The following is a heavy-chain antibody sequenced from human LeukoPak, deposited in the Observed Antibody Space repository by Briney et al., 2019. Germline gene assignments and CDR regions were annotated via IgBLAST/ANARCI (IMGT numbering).Heavy chain of an antibody. V-gene: IGHV4-38-2*02. CDR2: IYHSGST. D-gene: IGHD6-13*01. J-gene: IGHJ6*03. CDR3: ARGRGSSWTVYYYYMDV. Sequence: SETLSLTCTVSGYSISSGYYWGWIRQPPGKGLEWIGSIYHSGSTYYNPSLKSRVTISVDTSKNQFSLKLSSVTAADTAVYYCARGRGSSWTVYYYYMDVWGKGTTVTVSS. CDR1: GYSISSGYY.